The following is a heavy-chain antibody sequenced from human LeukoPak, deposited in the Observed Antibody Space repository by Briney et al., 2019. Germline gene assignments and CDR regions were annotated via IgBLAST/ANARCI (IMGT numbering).Heavy chain of an antibody. CDR2: ISYDGSNK. D-gene: IGHD4-17*01. CDR3: AKISLRDYGDPEEFFDN. CDR1: GFTFSSYG. Sequence: GGSLRLSCAASGFTFSSYGMHWVRQAPGKGLEWVAVISYDGSNKYYADSVKGRFTISRDNSKNTLYLQMNSLRAEDTAVYYCAKISLRDYGDPEEFFDNWGQGTMVTVSS. J-gene: IGHJ3*02. V-gene: IGHV3-30*18.